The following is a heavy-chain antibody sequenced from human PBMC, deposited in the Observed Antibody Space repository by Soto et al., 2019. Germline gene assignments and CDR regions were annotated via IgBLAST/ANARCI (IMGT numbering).Heavy chain of an antibody. CDR3: ARGYCSGGNCYNGLDV. CDR1: GYTFSITY. V-gene: IGHV1-46*01. Sequence: QVQLVQSGAEVRKPGASVRVSCKAAGYTFSITYLHWLRQAPGQGLEWLGLVYPSGGGTNYKESFKGGLNITRDTSTNTVYMDLSSLTSEDTAIYYCARGYCSGGNCYNGLDVWGQGTTVTVSS. J-gene: IGHJ6*02. D-gene: IGHD2-15*01. CDR2: VYPSGGGT.